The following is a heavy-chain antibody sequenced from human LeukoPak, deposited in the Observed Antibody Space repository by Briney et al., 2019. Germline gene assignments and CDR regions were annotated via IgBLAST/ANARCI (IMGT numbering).Heavy chain of an antibody. CDR3: ARRGLGVPAANLDY. CDR2: IFHSGST. V-gene: IGHV4-4*02. CDR1: SGSIFSSNW. Sequence: SETLSLTCAVSSGSIFSSNWWSWVRQPPGKGLEWIGQIFHSGSTSYSPSLKSRVTISVDKSKNQFSLRLTSVTAADTAVYYCARRGLGVPAANLDYWGQGTLVTVSS. J-gene: IGHJ4*02. D-gene: IGHD2-2*01.